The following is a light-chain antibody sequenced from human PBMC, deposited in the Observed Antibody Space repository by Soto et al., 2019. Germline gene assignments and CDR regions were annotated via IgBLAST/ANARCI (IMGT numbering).Light chain of an antibody. Sequence: QSVLTQSPSASASLGASVKLTCTLSSGHSSYAIAWHQQQPEKGPRYLMKLNSDGSHSKGDGIPDRFSGSSSGAERYLTISSLQSEDEADYYCQTWGTYVVFGGGTKL. CDR2: LNSDGSH. J-gene: IGLJ2*01. V-gene: IGLV4-69*01. CDR1: SGHSSYA. CDR3: QTWGTYVV.